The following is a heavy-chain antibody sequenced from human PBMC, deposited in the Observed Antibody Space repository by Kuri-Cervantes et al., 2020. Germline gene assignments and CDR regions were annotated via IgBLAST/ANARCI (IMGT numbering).Heavy chain of an antibody. CDR2: INPSGGST. CDR1: GYTFTSYY. J-gene: IGHJ6*03. V-gene: IGHV1-46*01. D-gene: IGHD3-3*01. CDR3: ARDTRYYDFWSGYSAMDV. Sequence: ASVKVSCKASGYTFTSYYMHWVRQAPGQGLEWMGIINPSGGSTSCAQKFQGRLTMTTDTSTSTAYMELRSLRSDDTAVYYCARDTRYYDFWSGYSAMDVWGKGTTVTVSS.